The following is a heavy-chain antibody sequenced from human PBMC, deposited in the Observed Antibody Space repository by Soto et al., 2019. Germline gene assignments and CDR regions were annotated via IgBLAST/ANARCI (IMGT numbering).Heavy chain of an antibody. CDR1: GGTFNNYP. CDR2: SIPIFGTA. J-gene: IGHJ6*02. D-gene: IGHD5-12*01. CDR3: ARGRGYSGDDHYYYFDMDV. Sequence: RASVKVSCKASGGTFNNYPITWVRQAPGEGLEWMGGSIPIFGTANYAQKFQGRVTISVDESTSTAYMELSSLRSEDTAVYYCARGRGYSGDDHYYYFDMDVWGQGTTVTVPS. V-gene: IGHV1-69*13.